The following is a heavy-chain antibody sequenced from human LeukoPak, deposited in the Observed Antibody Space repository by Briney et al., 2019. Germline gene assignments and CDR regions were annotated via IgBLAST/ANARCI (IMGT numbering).Heavy chain of an antibody. J-gene: IGHJ4*02. Sequence: VASVKVSCKASGYTFTSYAMHWVRQAPGQRLEWMGWINAGNGNTKYSQKFQGRVTITRDTSASTAYMELSSLRSEDTAVYYCAILIVVVPAARGDFDYWGQGTLVTVSS. D-gene: IGHD2-2*01. CDR1: GYTFTSYA. CDR2: INAGNGNT. CDR3: AILIVVVPAARGDFDY. V-gene: IGHV1-3*01.